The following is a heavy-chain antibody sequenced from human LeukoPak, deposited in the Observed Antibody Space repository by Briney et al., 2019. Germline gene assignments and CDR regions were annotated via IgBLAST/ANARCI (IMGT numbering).Heavy chain of an antibody. V-gene: IGHV1-2*02. CDR1: GYTFTGYY. D-gene: IGHD3-16*01. J-gene: IGHJ4*02. Sequence: ASVKVSCKASGYTFTGYYMHWVRQAPGQGLEWMGWINPNSGGTNYAQKFQGRVTMTRDTSISTAYMELSRLRSDDTAVYYCAGNMITFGGVSFDYWGQGTLVTVSS. CDR3: AGNMITFGGVSFDY. CDR2: INPNSGGT.